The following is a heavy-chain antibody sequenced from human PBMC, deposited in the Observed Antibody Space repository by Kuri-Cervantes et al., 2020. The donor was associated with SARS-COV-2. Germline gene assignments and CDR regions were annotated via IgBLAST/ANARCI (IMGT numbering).Heavy chain of an antibody. CDR1: GFTFGDYA. CDR3: TRGAGYSSGWYAEYFQH. D-gene: IGHD6-19*01. Sequence: GESLKISCTASGFTFGDYAMGWVRQAPGKGLEWVGFIRSKAYGGTTEYAASVKGRFTISRDDSKSIAYLQMNSLKTEDTAVYYCTRGAGYSSGWYAEYFQHWGQGTLVTVSS. J-gene: IGHJ1*01. CDR2: IRSKAYGGTT. V-gene: IGHV3-49*04.